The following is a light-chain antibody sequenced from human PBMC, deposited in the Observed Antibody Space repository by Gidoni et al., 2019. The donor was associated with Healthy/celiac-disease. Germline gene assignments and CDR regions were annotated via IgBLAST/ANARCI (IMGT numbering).Light chain of an antibody. CDR3: MQALQTHT. V-gene: IGKV2-28*01. J-gene: IGKJ2*01. CDR1: QSLLHSNGYNY. Sequence: DIVMTQSPLSLPVTPGEPAFISCRSSQSLLHSNGYNYLDWYLQKPGQSPQLLIYLGSNRASGVPDRFSGSGSGTDFTLKISRVEAEDVGVYYCMQALQTHTFGQGTKLEIK. CDR2: LGS.